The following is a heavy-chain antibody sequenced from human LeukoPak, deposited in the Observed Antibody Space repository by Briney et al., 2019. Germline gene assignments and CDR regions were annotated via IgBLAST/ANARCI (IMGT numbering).Heavy chain of an antibody. CDR2: IYYSGST. Sequence: PSETLSLTCTVSGGSISSYYWSWIRHPPGKGLEWIGYIYYSGSTNYNPSLKSRVTISVDTSKNQFSLKLSSVTAADTAVYYCARVIAAAPGYWYFDLWGRGTLVTVSS. V-gene: IGHV4-59*01. D-gene: IGHD6-13*01. J-gene: IGHJ2*01. CDR3: ARVIAAAPGYWYFDL. CDR1: GGSISSYY.